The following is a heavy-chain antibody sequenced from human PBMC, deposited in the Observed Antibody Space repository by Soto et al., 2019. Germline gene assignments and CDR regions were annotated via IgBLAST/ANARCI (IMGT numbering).Heavy chain of an antibody. D-gene: IGHD4-17*01. J-gene: IGHJ6*02. CDR3: AKVGPVTTRWSFYYGMDV. CDR1: GFTFSSYA. V-gene: IGHV3-23*01. Sequence: VQLLESGGGLVQPGGSLRVSCAASGFTFSSYAMSWVRQAPGKGLEWVSAISGGSDSTYYADSVKGRFTISRDNSKNTLYLQMNSLRAEDTAVYYCAKVGPVTTRWSFYYGMDVWGQGTTVIVS. CDR2: ISGGSDST.